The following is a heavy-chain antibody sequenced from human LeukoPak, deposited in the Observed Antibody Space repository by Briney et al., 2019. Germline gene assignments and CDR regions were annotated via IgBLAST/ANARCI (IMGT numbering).Heavy chain of an antibody. Sequence: PGESLRLSCAASGFTFSSYAMSWVRQAPGKGLEWVSAISGSGGSTYYADSVKGRFTISRDNSKNTLYLQMNSLRAEDTAVYYCAKDVKYYDFWSGLLFDYWGQGTLVTVSS. V-gene: IGHV3-23*01. CDR2: ISGSGGST. CDR3: AKDVKYYDFWSGLLFDY. D-gene: IGHD3-3*01. CDR1: GFTFSSYA. J-gene: IGHJ4*02.